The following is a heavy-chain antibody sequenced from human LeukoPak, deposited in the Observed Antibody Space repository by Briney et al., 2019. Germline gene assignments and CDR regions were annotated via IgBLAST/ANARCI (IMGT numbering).Heavy chain of an antibody. D-gene: IGHD4-11*01. V-gene: IGHV3-21*01. CDR3: AREMDYSIDY. CDR1: GFTFSSYS. CDR2: ISSSSSYI. Sequence: TGGSLRLSCAASGFTFSSYSMNWVHQAPGKGLEWVSSISSSSSYIYYADSVKGRFTISRDNAKNSLYLQMNSLRAGDTAVYYCAREMDYSIDYWGQGTLVTVSS. J-gene: IGHJ4*02.